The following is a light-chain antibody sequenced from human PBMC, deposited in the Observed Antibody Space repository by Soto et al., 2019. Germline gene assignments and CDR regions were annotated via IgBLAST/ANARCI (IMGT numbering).Light chain of an antibody. CDR2: GPS. Sequence: EIVLTQSPGTLSSSPGEGATLSCRASQSVSSDSVAWYQQKPGQAPRLLIYGPSSRATGIPDRFSGSGSGTDFTLTISRLEPEDFAVYYCQQYGDSPRTFGQGTKVDIK. J-gene: IGKJ1*01. CDR3: QQYGDSPRT. V-gene: IGKV3-20*01. CDR1: QSVSSDS.